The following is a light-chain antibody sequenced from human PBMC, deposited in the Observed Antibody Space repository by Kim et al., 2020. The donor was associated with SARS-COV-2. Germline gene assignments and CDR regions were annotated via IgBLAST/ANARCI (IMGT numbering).Light chain of an antibody. V-gene: IGLV2-14*03. CDR1: SSDGGGYNY. Sequence: GQSITITCTGTSSDGGGYNYVSLYQQHPGKAPKLMIYDVSNRLSGVSNRFSGSKSGNTASLTISGLQAEDEADYYCSSYTSSSTVVFGGGTQLTVL. J-gene: IGLJ2*01. CDR2: DVS. CDR3: SSYTSSSTVV.